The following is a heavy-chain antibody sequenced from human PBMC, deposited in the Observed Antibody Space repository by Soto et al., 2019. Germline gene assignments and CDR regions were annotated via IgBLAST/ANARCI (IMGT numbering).Heavy chain of an antibody. J-gene: IGHJ4*02. CDR1: GFTFSSYG. D-gene: IGHD3-22*01. CDR2: IKQDGSEK. Sequence: EVQLVESGGGLVQPGGSLRLSCAASGFTFSSYGMSWVRQAPGKGLEWVANIKQDGSEKYYVDSVKGRFTISRDNAKNSLYLQMNRLRAEDTAVYYCARKGSSGPYFDYWGQGTLVTVSS. V-gene: IGHV3-7*03. CDR3: ARKGSSGPYFDY.